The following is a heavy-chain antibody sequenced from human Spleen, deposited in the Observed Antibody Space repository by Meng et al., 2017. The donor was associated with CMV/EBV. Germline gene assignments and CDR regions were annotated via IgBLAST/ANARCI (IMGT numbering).Heavy chain of an antibody. CDR2: IYHSGST. CDR1: GGSFSGYY. V-gene: IGHV4-34*01. J-gene: IGHJ4*02. CDR3: ARRRGGSGRDC. D-gene: IGHD3-10*01. Sequence: QVQLQEGGAGLLKPSETLSLTCAVYGGSFSGYYWSWIRQPPGKGLEWIGAIYHSGSTSYNPSLQSRVTMFVDTSKNQFSLMLTSVTATDTAVYYCARRRGGSGRDCWGQGTLVTVSS.